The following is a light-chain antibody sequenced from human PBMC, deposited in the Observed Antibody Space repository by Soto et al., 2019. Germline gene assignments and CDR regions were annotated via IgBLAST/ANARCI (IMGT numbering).Light chain of an antibody. CDR3: SSYTNTNTRVL. CDR1: SSDVGGYNF. CDR2: DVS. V-gene: IGLV2-14*01. J-gene: IGLJ2*01. Sequence: QPVLTQPASVSGSPGQSITISCTGTSSDVGGYNFVSWYQQHPGKAPKLMIYDVSNRPSGVSNRFSGSKSGKTASLTISGLQAEDEADYYCSSYTNTNTRVLFGGGTKVTVL.